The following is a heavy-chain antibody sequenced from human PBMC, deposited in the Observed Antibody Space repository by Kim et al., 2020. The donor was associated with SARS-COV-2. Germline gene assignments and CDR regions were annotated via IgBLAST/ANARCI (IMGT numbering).Heavy chain of an antibody. CDR3: AKVDYYDSSGYRSYFDY. J-gene: IGHJ4*02. V-gene: IGHV3-23*01. Sequence: GGSLRLSCAASGFTFSSYAMSWVRQAPGKGLEWVSAISGSGGSTYYADSVKGRFTISRDNSKNTLYLQMNSLRAEDTAVYYCAKVDYYDSSGYRSYFDYWGQGTLVTVSS. D-gene: IGHD3-22*01. CDR2: ISGSGGST. CDR1: GFTFSSYA.